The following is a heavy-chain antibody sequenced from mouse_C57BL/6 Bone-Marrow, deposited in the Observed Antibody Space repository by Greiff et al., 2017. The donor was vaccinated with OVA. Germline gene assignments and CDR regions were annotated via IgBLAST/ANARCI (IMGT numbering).Heavy chain of an antibody. J-gene: IGHJ4*01. CDR2: ISSGGSYT. CDR1: GFTFSSYG. CDR3: ARQSSSFDY. D-gene: IGHD1-1*01. V-gene: IGHV5-6*01. Sequence: EVQLVESGGDLVKPAGSLKLSCAASGFTFSSYGMSWVRQTPDKRLEWVATISSGGSYTYYPDSVKGRFTISRDNAKNTLYLQMSSLKSEDTAMYYCARQSSSFDYWGQGTSVTVSS.